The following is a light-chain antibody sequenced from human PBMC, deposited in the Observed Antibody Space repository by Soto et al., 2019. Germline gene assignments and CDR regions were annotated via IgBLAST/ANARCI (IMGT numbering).Light chain of an antibody. J-gene: IGKJ4*01. CDR2: GAS. V-gene: IGKV3-11*01. Sequence: EIMMTQSPGTLSVSPGEGATLSCRASQSVSSNLALYQQRPGQAPRLLISGASIRATGIPARFSGSGSGSDFTLTISSLEPEDFAVYYCQQRSKLTFGGGTKVDI. CDR3: QQRSKLT. CDR1: QSVSSN.